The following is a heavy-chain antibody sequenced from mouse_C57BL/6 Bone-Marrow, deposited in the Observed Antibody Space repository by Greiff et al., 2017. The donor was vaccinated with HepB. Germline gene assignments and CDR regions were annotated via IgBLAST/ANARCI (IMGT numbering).Heavy chain of an antibody. D-gene: IGHD4-1*01. J-gene: IGHJ2*01. Sequence: EVKLMESGGGLVKPGGSLKLSCAASGFTFSSYAMSWVRQTPEKRLEWVATISDGGSYTYYPDNVKGRFTISRDNAKNNLYLQMSHLKSEDTAMYYCASLRTVPFDYWGQGTTLTVSS. CDR3: ASLRTVPFDY. CDR2: ISDGGSYT. CDR1: GFTFSSYA. V-gene: IGHV5-4*03.